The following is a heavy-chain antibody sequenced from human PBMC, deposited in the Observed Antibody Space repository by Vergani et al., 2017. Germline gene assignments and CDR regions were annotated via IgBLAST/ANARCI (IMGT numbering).Heavy chain of an antibody. CDR1: GFTFSSYA. Sequence: EVQLLESGGGLVQPGGSLRLSCAASGFTFSSYAMSWVRQAPGKGLEWVSAISGSGGSTYYADSVKGRFTISRDNSKNTLYLQMNSLRAEDTAVYYCAKRPGTVPAAIAGNWFDPWGQGTLVTVSS. V-gene: IGHV3-23*01. J-gene: IGHJ5*02. CDR2: ISGSGGST. CDR3: AKRPGTVPAAIAGNWFDP. D-gene: IGHD2-2*01.